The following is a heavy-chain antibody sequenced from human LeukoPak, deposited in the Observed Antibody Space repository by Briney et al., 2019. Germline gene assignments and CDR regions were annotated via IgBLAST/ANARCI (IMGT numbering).Heavy chain of an antibody. Sequence: SETLSLTCAVYGGSFSGYYWSWIRQPPGKGLEWIGEINHSGSTNYNPSLKSRVTISVDTSKNQFSLKLSSVTAADTAVYYCARGPDGGDYWGQGTLVTVSS. CDR3: ARGPDGGDY. V-gene: IGHV4-34*01. J-gene: IGHJ4*02. CDR1: GGSFSGYY. CDR2: INHSGST. D-gene: IGHD3-10*01.